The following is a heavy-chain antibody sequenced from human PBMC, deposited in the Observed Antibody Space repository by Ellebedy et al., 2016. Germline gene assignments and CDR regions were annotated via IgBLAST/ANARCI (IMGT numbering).Heavy chain of an antibody. CDR3: ASFVWELLEPGFDY. D-gene: IGHD1-26*01. CDR2: ISAYNGNT. V-gene: IGHV1-18*01. Sequence: ASVKVSXXASGYTFTSYGISWVRQAPGQGLEWMGWISAYNGNTNYAQKLQGRVTMTTDTSTSTAYMELRSLRSDDTAVYYCASFVWELLEPGFDYWGQGTLVTVSS. J-gene: IGHJ4*02. CDR1: GYTFTSYG.